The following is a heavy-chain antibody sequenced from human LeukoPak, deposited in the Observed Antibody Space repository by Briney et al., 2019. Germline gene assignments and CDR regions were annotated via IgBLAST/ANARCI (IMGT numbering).Heavy chain of an antibody. Sequence: HPGGSLRLSCTDSGFNFGDYGMSWVRQAPGKGLEWVGLIRSKTYGGTTEHAASVKGRFTMSRDDSKSIAYLQMNSLKTEDTAVYYCTRVRGVIVEGFDYWGQGTLVTVSS. CDR2: IRSKTYGGTT. CDR3: TRVRGVIVEGFDY. CDR1: GFNFGDYG. D-gene: IGHD3-10*01. J-gene: IGHJ4*02. V-gene: IGHV3-49*04.